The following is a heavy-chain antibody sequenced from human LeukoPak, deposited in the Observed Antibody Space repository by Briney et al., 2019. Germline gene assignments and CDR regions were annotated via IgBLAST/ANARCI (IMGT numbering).Heavy chain of an antibody. CDR1: GFTVSSNY. CDR3: ARTVGYYYSVFDI. D-gene: IGHD3-22*01. V-gene: IGHV3-53*01. CDR2: IYSGGST. Sequence: PGGSLRLSCAASGFTVSSNYMSWVRQAPGKGLEWVSVIYSGGSTYYADSVKGRFTISRDNSKNTLSLQMNSLRAEDTALYYCARTVGYYYSVFDIWGQGTMVTVSS. J-gene: IGHJ3*02.